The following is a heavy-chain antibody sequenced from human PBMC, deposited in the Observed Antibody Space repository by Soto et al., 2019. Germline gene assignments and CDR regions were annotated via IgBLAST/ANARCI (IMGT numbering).Heavy chain of an antibody. CDR1: GFSLTTDGVG. CDR3: AHKKVVAYYGSGWFDP. CDR2: IYWDDDK. V-gene: IGHV2-5*02. D-gene: IGHD3-10*01. Sequence: QITLKESGPTLVKPTQTLTLTCTFSGFSLTTDGVGVGWIRQPPGKALEWLALIYWDDDKRYSPSLKSRLTITKDTSSNQVVLTMTNMDPVDTGTYYCAHKKVVAYYGSGWFDPWGQGIMVTVSS. J-gene: IGHJ5*02.